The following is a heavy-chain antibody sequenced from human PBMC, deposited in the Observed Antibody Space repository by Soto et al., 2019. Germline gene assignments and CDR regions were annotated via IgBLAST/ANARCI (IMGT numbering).Heavy chain of an antibody. CDR3: AKGSTRWLESLLHY. D-gene: IGHD5-12*01. CDR2: ISNDGTNK. J-gene: IGHJ4*02. V-gene: IGHV3-30*18. Sequence: GGSLRPSCAASGFTFNIFGMHWVRQAPGKGLEWVALISNDGTNKYYADSVRGRFTISRDSSKNTVFLQMDSLRADDTAVYYCAKGSTRWLESLLHYWGQGTLVTVSS. CDR1: GFTFNIFG.